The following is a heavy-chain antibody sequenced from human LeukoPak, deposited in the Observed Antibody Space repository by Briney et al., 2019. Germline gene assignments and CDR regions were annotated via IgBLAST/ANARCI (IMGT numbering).Heavy chain of an antibody. J-gene: IGHJ4*02. CDR3: ARELSGRGAY. D-gene: IGHD1-26*01. Sequence: GGSLRLSCAASGFTFSSYAIHWVRQAPGKGLEWVAVISYDGSNKYYADSVKGRFTISRDNSKNTLYLQMNSLRAEDTAVYYCARELSGRGAYWGQGTLVTVSS. V-gene: IGHV3-30*04. CDR1: GFTFSSYA. CDR2: ISYDGSNK.